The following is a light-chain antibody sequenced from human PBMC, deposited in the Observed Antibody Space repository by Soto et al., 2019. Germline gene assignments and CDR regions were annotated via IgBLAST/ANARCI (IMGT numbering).Light chain of an antibody. J-gene: IGKJ1*01. CDR2: GAS. CDR3: HQYGSAPWT. Sequence: FLLTQFPGTLPLSPGARRDLSCRASQSVSSDYVAWYQQKPGQAPRLLISGASNRATGTPDRFRGSGSGTDFTLTITRLEPEDFAVYYCHQYGSAPWTFGQGTKVDIK. V-gene: IGKV3-20*01. CDR1: QSVSSDY.